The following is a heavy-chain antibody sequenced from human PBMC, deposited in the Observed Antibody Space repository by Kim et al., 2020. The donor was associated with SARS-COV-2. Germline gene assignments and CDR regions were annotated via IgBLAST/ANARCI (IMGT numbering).Heavy chain of an antibody. D-gene: IGHD4-17*01. J-gene: IGHJ4*02. Sequence: GGSLRLSCAASGFTFSTYSFHWVRQTPVRGLEWVSYISFDRAATYYADSVKGRFTISRDNGRSSLNLQMNSLRDEDTAVYYCARDNGGNFDHWGQGTLVTVSS. V-gene: IGHV3-48*02. CDR3: ARDNGGNFDH. CDR1: GFTFSTYS. CDR2: ISFDRAAT.